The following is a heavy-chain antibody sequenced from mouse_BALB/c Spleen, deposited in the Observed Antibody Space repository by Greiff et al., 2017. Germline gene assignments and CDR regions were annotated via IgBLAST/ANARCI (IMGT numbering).Heavy chain of an antibody. CDR3: ARQGYYGSSFYWYFDV. Sequence: EVQLQDSGGGLVQPGGSLKLSCEASGFTFSSYTMSWFRQTPEKRLEWVAYISNGGGSTYYPDTVKGRFTISRDNAKNTLYLQMSSLKSEDTAMYYCARQGYYGSSFYWYFDVWGAGTTVTVSS. CDR1: GFTFSSYT. V-gene: IGHV5-12-2*01. D-gene: IGHD1-1*01. J-gene: IGHJ1*01. CDR2: ISNGGGST.